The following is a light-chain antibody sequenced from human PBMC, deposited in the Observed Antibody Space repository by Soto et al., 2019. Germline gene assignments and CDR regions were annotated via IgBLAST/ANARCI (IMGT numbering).Light chain of an antibody. CDR3: SSWTSSTTQV. V-gene: IGLV2-14*01. J-gene: IGLJ3*02. Sequence: QSALTQPASVSGSPGQSITISCTGTSSDVGAYNFVSWYQQHPGKAPKLMIYEVNNRPSGVSNRFSGSKSGNTASLTISGRQAEDEADYYCSSWTSSTTQVLGGGTKLTVL. CDR2: EVN. CDR1: SSDVGAYNF.